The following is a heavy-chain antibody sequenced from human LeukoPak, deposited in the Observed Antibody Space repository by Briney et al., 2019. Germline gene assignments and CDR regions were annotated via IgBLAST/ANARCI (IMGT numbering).Heavy chain of an antibody. Sequence: PSETLSLTCTVSGGSISSGGYYWSWIRQHPGKGLEWIGYIYYSGSTYYNPSLKSRVTISVDTSKNKFSLKLSFVTAADTAVYYCARGGNVDTAIVFLFDYWGEGTLVTASS. CDR2: IYYSGST. J-gene: IGHJ4*02. D-gene: IGHD5-18*01. V-gene: IGHV4-31*03. CDR3: ARGGNVDTAIVFLFDY. CDR1: GGSISSGGYY.